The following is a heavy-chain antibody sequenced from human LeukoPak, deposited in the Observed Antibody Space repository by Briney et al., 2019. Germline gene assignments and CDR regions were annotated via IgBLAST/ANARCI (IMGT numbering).Heavy chain of an antibody. V-gene: IGHV4-38-2*02. D-gene: IGHD3-22*01. Sequence: SETLSLTCTVSGYSISSGYYWGWIRQPPGKGLEWIGIISYSGSSYYNPSLKSRVTISVDTSKNQFSLKLSSVTAADTAVYYCARLYYYDSSGFDYWGQGTLVTVSS. CDR3: ARLYYYDSSGFDY. CDR1: GYSISSGYY. J-gene: IGHJ4*02. CDR2: ISYSGSS.